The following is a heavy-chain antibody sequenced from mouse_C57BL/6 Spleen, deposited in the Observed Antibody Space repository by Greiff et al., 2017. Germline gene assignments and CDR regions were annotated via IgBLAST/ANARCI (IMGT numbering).Heavy chain of an antibody. D-gene: IGHD1-1*01. Sequence: VQVVESGGGLVKPGGSLKLSCAASGFTFSSYALSWVRQTPEKRLEWVATISDGGSYTYYPDNVKGRFTISRDNAKNNLYLQMSHLKSEDTAMYYCARGNYGSSYWYFDVWGTGTTVTVSS. J-gene: IGHJ1*03. V-gene: IGHV5-4*01. CDR3: ARGNYGSSYWYFDV. CDR2: ISDGGSYT. CDR1: GFTFSSYA.